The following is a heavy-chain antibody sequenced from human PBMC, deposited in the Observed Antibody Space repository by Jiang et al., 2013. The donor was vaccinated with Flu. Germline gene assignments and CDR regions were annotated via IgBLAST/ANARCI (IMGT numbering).Heavy chain of an antibody. CDR3: ARRRVQNRYCSITSCFYFDY. J-gene: IGHJ4*02. CDR1: GDSISSSSDY. V-gene: IGHV4-39*01. Sequence: LLKPSETLSLTCTVSGDSISSSSDYWGWIRQPPGKGLEWIASISYSGSTHYNPSLKSRVTMSVDTSKNQFSLKLNSVTAADTAVYYCARRRVQNRYCSITSCFYFDYWGQGTLVTASS. D-gene: IGHD2-2*01. CDR2: ISYSGST.